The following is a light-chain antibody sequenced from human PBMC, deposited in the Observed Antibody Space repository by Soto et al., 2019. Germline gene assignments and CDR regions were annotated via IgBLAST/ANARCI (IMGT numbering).Light chain of an antibody. CDR1: NIGGKN. CDR3: QVWDTNSDYV. Sequence: SYELTQPPSVSVAPGQTATVSCGGNNIGGKNVHWYQQKPGQALVLVVYDDSDRPSGIPERFSGSNSGNMATLTISRVEAGDEADYYCQVWDTNSDYVFGSGTKVTVL. CDR2: DDS. J-gene: IGLJ1*01. V-gene: IGLV3-21*02.